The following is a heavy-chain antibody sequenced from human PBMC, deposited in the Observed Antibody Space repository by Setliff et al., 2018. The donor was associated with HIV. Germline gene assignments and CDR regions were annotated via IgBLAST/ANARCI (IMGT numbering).Heavy chain of an antibody. D-gene: IGHD2-15*01. CDR2: IDPDKGDT. Sequence: ASVKVSCKISGYTFTDFWIHWVRQAPGQGLESMGWIDPDKGDTGYAHNFQGRVIMTRDTSTSAVYMELHWLTSDDTAVYYCERVAHRLLGGIDYRGQGTQVTVSS. CDR1: GYTFTDFW. J-gene: IGHJ4*02. CDR3: ERVAHRLLGGIDY. V-gene: IGHV1-2*02.